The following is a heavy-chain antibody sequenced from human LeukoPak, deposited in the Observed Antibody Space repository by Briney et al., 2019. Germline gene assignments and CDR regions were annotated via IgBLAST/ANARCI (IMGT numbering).Heavy chain of an antibody. CDR1: GGSISSYY. D-gene: IGHD1-26*01. V-gene: IGHV4-59*12. CDR2: IYYSGST. Sequence: SETLSLTCTVSGGSISSYYWSWIRQPPGKGLEWIGYIYYSGSTNYNPSLKSRVTISVDTSKNQFSLKLSSVTAADTAVYYCARAREGATIDYWGQGTLVTVSS. J-gene: IGHJ4*02. CDR3: ARAREGATIDY.